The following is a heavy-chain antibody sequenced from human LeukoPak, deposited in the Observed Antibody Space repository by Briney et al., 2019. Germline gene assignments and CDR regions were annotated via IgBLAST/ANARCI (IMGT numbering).Heavy chain of an antibody. J-gene: IGHJ4*02. CDR2: IDPKSGGT. V-gene: IGHV1-2*02. CDR1: GYTFIDHY. Sequence: ASVKVSCKASGYTFIDHYMHWVRQAPGQGLEWMGWIDPKSGGTNYARKFQGRVTMTRDTSISTAYMELNSLKSDDTAVYCCARVLEFPIDYWGQGTLVTVSS. D-gene: IGHD1-1*01. CDR3: ARVLEFPIDY.